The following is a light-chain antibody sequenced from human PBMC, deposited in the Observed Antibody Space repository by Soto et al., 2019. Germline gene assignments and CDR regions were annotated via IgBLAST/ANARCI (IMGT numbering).Light chain of an antibody. V-gene: IGKV2-28*01. J-gene: IGKJ1*01. CDR2: LGS. CDR3: IQALQTPFT. Sequence: DIVMTQSPLSLPVTPGEPASISCRSSQSLLHSNGYNYLDWYLQKPGQSPQLLIYLGSNRASGVPDRFSGSGSGTDFTLKISRVEAEDVGVYYCIQALQTPFTFGQGTKVEIK. CDR1: QSLLHSNGYNY.